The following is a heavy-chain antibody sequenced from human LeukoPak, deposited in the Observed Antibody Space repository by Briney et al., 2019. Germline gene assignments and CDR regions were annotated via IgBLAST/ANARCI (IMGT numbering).Heavy chain of an antibody. CDR1: NGSISGNY. CDR2: IYSSGST. CDR3: AKGSGYWGFDS. Sequence: SETLSLTCIVSNGSISGNYWSWLRQPPGKGLEWIGYIYSSGSTNYNPSLKSRVTISIDTSKRQLSLQVSSVTAGDTAAYYCAKGSGYWGFDSWGQGTLVTVSS. V-gene: IGHV4-4*08. D-gene: IGHD2-15*01. J-gene: IGHJ4*02.